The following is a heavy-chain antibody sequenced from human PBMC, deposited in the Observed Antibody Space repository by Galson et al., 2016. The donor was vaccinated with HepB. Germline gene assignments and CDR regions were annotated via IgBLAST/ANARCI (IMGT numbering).Heavy chain of an antibody. CDR3: ARGVLYYYSSGSYYLDY. Sequence: SLRLSCAASGFTFSSYWMHWVRQAPGKGLVWVSRINTDGSSTSYADSMKGRFTISRDNAKNTLYLQMNRLRAEDTAVYYCARGVLYYYSSGSYYLDYWGQGTLVTVSS. J-gene: IGHJ4*02. D-gene: IGHD3-10*01. CDR1: GFTFSSYW. CDR2: INTDGSST. V-gene: IGHV3-74*01.